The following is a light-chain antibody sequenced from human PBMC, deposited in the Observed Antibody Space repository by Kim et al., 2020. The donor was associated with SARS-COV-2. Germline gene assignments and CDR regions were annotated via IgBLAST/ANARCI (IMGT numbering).Light chain of an antibody. CDR1: QDIRND. Sequence: GSVGDRDTTTCRASQDIRNDLGWYEQNQGRAPKRLIYGASRLQSGVPSRFSGSGSGTEFTLTISSVQSEDFATYFCLQHSTYPITFGQGTRLEIK. J-gene: IGKJ5*01. CDR2: GAS. V-gene: IGKV1-17*01. CDR3: LQHSTYPIT.